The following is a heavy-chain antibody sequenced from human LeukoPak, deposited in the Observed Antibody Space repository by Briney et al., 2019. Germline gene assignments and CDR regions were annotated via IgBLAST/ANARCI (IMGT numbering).Heavy chain of an antibody. J-gene: IGHJ6*03. CDR1: GFTFSSYW. Sequence: GGSLRLSCAASGFTFSSYWMSWVRQAPGKGLEWVANIKQDGSEKYYVDSVKGRFHISRDNAKNSVYLQMNSLRAEDTAVYYCAREGYCSSTSCYWNYYYMDVWGEGTTVTVSS. CDR3: AREGYCSSTSCYWNYYYMDV. V-gene: IGHV3-7*01. CDR2: IKQDGSEK. D-gene: IGHD2-2*01.